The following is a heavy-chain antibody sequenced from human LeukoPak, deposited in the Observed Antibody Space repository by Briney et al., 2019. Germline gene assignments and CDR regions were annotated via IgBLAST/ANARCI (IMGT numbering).Heavy chain of an antibody. D-gene: IGHD3-3*02. Sequence: ASVKVSCKASGYTFTSYDINWVRQAPGQGLEWMGWINPNSGGTNYAQKFQGRVTMTRDTSISTAYMELSRLRSDDTAVYYCARGQAHFWSGYYYGWFDPWGQGTLVTVSS. J-gene: IGHJ5*02. CDR2: INPNSGGT. CDR3: ARGQAHFWSGYYYGWFDP. V-gene: IGHV1-2*02. CDR1: GYTFTSYD.